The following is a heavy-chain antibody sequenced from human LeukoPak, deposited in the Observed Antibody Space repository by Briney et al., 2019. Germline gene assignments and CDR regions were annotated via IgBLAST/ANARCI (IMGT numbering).Heavy chain of an antibody. CDR2: INQSGST. V-gene: IGHV4-34*01. Sequence: SQTRSLTCAVDGGSFSGYYWSCIRQPPGNGLEWIGEINQSGSTNYNPSLRGQVTISVDTSKNQFSLKLSSVTAAETAVYYGARRVLLWFGLGSWGQGTLVTVSS. D-gene: IGHD3-10*01. CDR1: GGSFSGYY. J-gene: IGHJ4*02. CDR3: ARRVLLWFGLGS.